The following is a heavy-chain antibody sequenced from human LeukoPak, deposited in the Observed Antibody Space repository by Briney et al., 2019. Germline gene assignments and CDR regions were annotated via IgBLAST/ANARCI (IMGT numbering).Heavy chain of an antibody. Sequence: GASVKVSCKASGYTFTNYHINWLRQASGQGLEWMTWINPDTGDKGYARKFQDRVTITTDTSISTAYMELSSLSSEDTAVYFCARTTSMTASGYDYWGQGTLVTVSS. CDR3: ARTTSMTASGYDY. D-gene: IGHD2-21*02. CDR2: INPDTGDK. CDR1: GYTFTNYH. V-gene: IGHV1-8*03. J-gene: IGHJ4*02.